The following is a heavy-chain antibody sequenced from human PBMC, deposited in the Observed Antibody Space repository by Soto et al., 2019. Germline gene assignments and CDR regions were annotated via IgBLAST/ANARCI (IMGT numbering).Heavy chain of an antibody. Sequence: XSVKVACKASGSLLISHCIYWVRQAPGQGLQWMGIINPGGGRTAYAQKFQGRVTLTRDMSTSTVYMELTSLTVDDTGVYYCARAAGTPRGHYYYQMDVWAQGTAVTVSS. J-gene: IGHJ6*02. CDR1: GSLLISHC. CDR3: ARAAGTPRGHYYYQMDV. V-gene: IGHV1-46*01. D-gene: IGHD2-15*01. CDR2: INPGGGRT.